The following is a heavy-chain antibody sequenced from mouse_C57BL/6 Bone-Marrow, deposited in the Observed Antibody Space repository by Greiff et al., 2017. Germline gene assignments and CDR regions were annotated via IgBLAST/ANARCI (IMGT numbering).Heavy chain of an antibody. V-gene: IGHV1-54*01. CDR3: AVFITAV. CDR2: ISPGSGGT. J-gene: IGHJ3*01. D-gene: IGHD1-1*01. Sequence: QVQLKESGAELVRPGTSVKVSCKASGYAFTNYSIEWVKQRPGQGLEWIGVISPGSGGTNYNEKFKGKATLTADKASRPAYMQLCSLTSYDSAVYFCAVFITAVWGQATLVTVSA. CDR1: GYAFTNYS.